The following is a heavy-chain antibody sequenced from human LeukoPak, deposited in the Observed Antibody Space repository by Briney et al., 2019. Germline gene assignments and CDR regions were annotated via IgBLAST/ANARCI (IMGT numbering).Heavy chain of an antibody. CDR2: ISGSGGST. CDR1: GFTFSSYA. J-gene: IGHJ4*02. V-gene: IGHV3-23*01. Sequence: GGSLRLSCAASGFTFSSYAKSWVRQAPGKVLEWVSAISGSGGSTYYADSVKGRFTISRDNSKNTLYQQMNSLRAEDTAVYYCAKVSYYDYVWGSEIDYWGQGTLVTVSS. D-gene: IGHD3-16*01. CDR3: AKVSYYDYVWGSEIDY.